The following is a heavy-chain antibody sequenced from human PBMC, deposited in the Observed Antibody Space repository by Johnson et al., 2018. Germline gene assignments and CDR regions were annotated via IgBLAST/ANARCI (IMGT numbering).Heavy chain of an antibody. J-gene: IGHJ3*02. CDR2: ISGCGSYI. CDR3: ARGSSRSGERGAFDI. D-gene: IGHD3-10*01. CDR1: GFTFSSNS. Sequence: VQLQESGGGLVKPGGSLRLSCVASGFTFSSNSMNWVRQAPGKGLECVPAISGCGSYIYYADSVKGRFTISRDNAENSLYLQMNSLRAEDTAVYYCARGSSRSGERGAFDIWGQGTMVTVSS. V-gene: IGHV3-21*06.